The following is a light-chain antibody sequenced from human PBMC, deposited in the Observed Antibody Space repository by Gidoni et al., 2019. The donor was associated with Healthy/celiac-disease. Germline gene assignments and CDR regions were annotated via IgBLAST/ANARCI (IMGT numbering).Light chain of an antibody. Sequence: QSVLPQPPSVSGAPGQRVTISCTGSSSNIGAGYDVHWYQQLPGTAPKLLIYGNSNRPSGVPDRFSGSKSGTSASLAITGLQAEDEADYYCQSYDSSLSDSVFGGGTKLTVL. V-gene: IGLV1-40*01. CDR3: QSYDSSLSDSV. J-gene: IGLJ2*01. CDR2: GNS. CDR1: SSNIGAGYD.